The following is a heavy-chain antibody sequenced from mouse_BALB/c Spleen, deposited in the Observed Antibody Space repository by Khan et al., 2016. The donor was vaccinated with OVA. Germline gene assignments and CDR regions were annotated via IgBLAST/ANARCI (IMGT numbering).Heavy chain of an antibody. D-gene: IGHD2-10*01. Sequence: GKRKEEGPGLVAPSQSLSITCTISGFSLTNYGVHWVRQPPGKGLEWLVVIWSDGSTTYNSDLKSRLSISKDNSKSQVFLKMNSLQTDDTAMYYCARQPYYHYYIMDYWGQGTSVTVSS. CDR3: ARQPYYHYYIMDY. J-gene: IGHJ4*01. V-gene: IGHV2-6-1*01. CDR2: IWSDGST. CDR1: GFSLTNYG.